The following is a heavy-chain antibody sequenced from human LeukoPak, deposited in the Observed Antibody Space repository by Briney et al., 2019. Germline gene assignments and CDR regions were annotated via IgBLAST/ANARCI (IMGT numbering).Heavy chain of an antibody. V-gene: IGHV3-30*03. CDR1: GFTFSSYG. Sequence: GGSLRLSCAASGFTFSSYGMHWVRQAPGKGLEWVAVISYDGSNKYYADSVKGRFTISRDNSKNTLYLQMNSLRAEDTAVYYCARETTLSSYGFSPTDYWGQGTLVTVSS. CDR2: ISYDGSNK. D-gene: IGHD5-18*01. CDR3: ARETTLSSYGFSPTDY. J-gene: IGHJ4*02.